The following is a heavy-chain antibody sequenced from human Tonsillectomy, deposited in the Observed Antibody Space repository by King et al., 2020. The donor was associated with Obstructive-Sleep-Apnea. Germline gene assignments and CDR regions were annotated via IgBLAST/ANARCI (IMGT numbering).Heavy chain of an antibody. J-gene: IGHJ4*02. CDR1: GFTFSSYA. CDR3: ARAGSY. D-gene: IGHD6-19*01. CDR2: ISYVGSNK. Sequence: VQLVESGGGVVQPGRSLRLSCAASGFTFSSYAMHWVRPAPGKGLEWVAVISYVGSNKYYANSVKGRFTISRDNSNNTLYLQMNSLRAEDTAVYYCARAGSYWGQGTLVTVSS. V-gene: IGHV3-30*04.